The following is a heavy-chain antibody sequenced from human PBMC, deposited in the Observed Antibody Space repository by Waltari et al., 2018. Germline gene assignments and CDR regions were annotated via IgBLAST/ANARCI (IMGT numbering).Heavy chain of an antibody. J-gene: IGHJ4*02. Sequence: QLQLQESGPGLVKPSETLSLTCTVSGGSISSSSYYWGWIRQPPGKGLEWIGSIYYSGSTYYNPSLKSRVTISVDTSKNQFSLKLSSVTAADTAVYYCAREGLLWFRGPTYFDYWGQGTLVTVSS. V-gene: IGHV4-39*07. CDR3: AREGLLWFRGPTYFDY. CDR2: IYYSGST. D-gene: IGHD3-10*01. CDR1: GGSISSSSYY.